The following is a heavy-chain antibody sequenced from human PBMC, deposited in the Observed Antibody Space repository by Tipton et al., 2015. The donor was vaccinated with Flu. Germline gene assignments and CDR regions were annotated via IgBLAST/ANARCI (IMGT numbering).Heavy chain of an antibody. CDR2: TNHSGGT. CDR3: ARGGGFDP. J-gene: IGHJ5*02. V-gene: IGHV4-34*01. D-gene: IGHD3-16*01. CDR1: DGSFLNYV. Sequence: GLVKPSETLSLTCAVNDGSFLNYVWTWIRQSPGKGLEWIGETNHSGGTKYNPSLKSRVTISVDTSKNQFSLKLSSVTAADTAVYYCARGGGFDPWGQGTLVTVSS.